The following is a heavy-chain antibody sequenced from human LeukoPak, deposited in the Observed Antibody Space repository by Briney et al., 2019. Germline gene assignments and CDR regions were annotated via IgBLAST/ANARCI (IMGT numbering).Heavy chain of an antibody. CDR1: GFTFSRYA. CDR3: ARALAVAGTGGYY. CDR2: ISGSGAYT. D-gene: IGHD6-19*01. V-gene: IGHV3-23*01. J-gene: IGHJ4*02. Sequence: GGSLRLSCAASGFTFSRYAMSWVRQAPGKGLEWVSAISGSGAYTYYADSVKGRFTISRDNAKNTLYLQMNSLRAEDTAVYYCARALAVAGTGGYYWGQGTLVTVSS.